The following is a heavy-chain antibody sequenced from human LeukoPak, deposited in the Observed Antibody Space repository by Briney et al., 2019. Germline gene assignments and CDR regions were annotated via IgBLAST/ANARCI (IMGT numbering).Heavy chain of an antibody. J-gene: IGHJ4*02. Sequence: SETLSLTCAVYGGSFSGYYWSWIRQPPGKGLEWIGEINHSGSTYYNPSLKSRVTISVDTSKNQFSLKLSSVTAADTAVYYCARHGDTNDYWGQGTLVTVSS. D-gene: IGHD2-2*01. CDR2: INHSGST. CDR1: GGSFSGYY. V-gene: IGHV4-34*01. CDR3: ARHGDTNDY.